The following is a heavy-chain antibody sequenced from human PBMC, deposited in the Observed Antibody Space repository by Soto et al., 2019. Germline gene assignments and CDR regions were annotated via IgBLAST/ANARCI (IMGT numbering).Heavy chain of an antibody. CDR3: ARGSISTSSSWRHDAFDI. CDR2: IYYSGST. V-gene: IGHV4-31*03. CDR1: GGSISSGGYY. Sequence: SETLSLTCTVSGGSISSGGYYWSWIRQHPGKGLEWIGYIYYSGSTYYNPSLKSRVTISVDTSKNQFSLKLSSVTAAETAVYYCARGSISTSSSWRHDAFDIWGQGTMVTVSS. J-gene: IGHJ3*02. D-gene: IGHD6-13*01.